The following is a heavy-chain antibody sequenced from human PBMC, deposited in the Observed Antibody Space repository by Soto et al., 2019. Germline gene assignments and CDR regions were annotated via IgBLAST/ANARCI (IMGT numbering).Heavy chain of an antibody. Sequence: HTLSLRCGVAGCRVFGNGAAWNCIRQSPSRGLEWLGRTYYRSKWYNDYAVSVKSRITINPDTSKNQFSLQLNSVTPEDTAVYYCARFGLGRSVDYWGQGTLVTVSS. CDR1: GCRVFGNGAA. CDR3: ARFGLGRSVDY. CDR2: TYYRSKWYN. J-gene: IGHJ4*02. D-gene: IGHD3-10*01. V-gene: IGHV6-1*01.